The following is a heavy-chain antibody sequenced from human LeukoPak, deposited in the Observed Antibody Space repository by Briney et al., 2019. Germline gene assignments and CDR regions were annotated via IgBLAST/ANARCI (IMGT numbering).Heavy chain of an antibody. J-gene: IGHJ5*02. CDR2: LFYPGRT. D-gene: IGHD3-3*01. V-gene: IGHV4-39*02. CDR3: ARLNARLTILA. CDR1: GDSVTSSLSY. Sequence: SETLSLTCAVPGDSVTSSLSYWGWIPQSPGKGLERVGCLFYPGRTYSNPSLKTRVTISVAPSKNHFSLNLTAVTAADTAVYYCARLNARLTILAWGQGTLVTVSS.